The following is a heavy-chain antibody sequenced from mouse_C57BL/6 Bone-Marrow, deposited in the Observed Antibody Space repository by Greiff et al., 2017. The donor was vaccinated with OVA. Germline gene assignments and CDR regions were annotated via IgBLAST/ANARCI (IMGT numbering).Heavy chain of an antibody. Sequence: QQSCKASGYTFTSYWMHWVKQRPIQGLEWIGNIDPSDSETHYNQKFKDKATLTVDKSSSTAYMQLSSLTSEDSAVYYCARTGSRGGFAYWGQGTLVTVSA. CDR3: ARTGSRGGFAY. D-gene: IGHD1-1*01. CDR1: GYTFTSYW. CDR2: IDPSDSET. V-gene: IGHV1-52*01. J-gene: IGHJ3*01.